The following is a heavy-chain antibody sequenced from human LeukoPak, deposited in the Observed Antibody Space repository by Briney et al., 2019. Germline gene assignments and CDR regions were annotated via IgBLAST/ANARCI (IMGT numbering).Heavy chain of an antibody. J-gene: IGHJ4*02. CDR3: ARRSYSTTWHFDY. V-gene: IGHV4-34*01. D-gene: IGHD6-13*01. Sequence: SGTLSLTCAVYGGSFSDYYWSWIRQPPGKGLEWIGEINHGGSTNYNLSLKSRVTILVDTSKNQLSLKVNSVTAADTAVYYCARRSYSTTWHFDYWSRGTLVTVSS. CDR1: GGSFSDYY. CDR2: INHGGST.